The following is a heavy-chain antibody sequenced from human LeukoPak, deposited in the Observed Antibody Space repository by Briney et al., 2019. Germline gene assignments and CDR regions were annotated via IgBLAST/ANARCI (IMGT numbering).Heavy chain of an antibody. D-gene: IGHD3-22*01. CDR2: IWYDGSNK. Sequence: GGSLRLSCAASGFTFSTYWMSWVRQAPGKGLEWVAVIWYDGSNKYYADSVKGRFTISRDNSKNTLYLQMNSLRAEDTAVYYCARGYHDSSGYYSFFDYWGQGTLVTVSS. J-gene: IGHJ4*02. CDR1: GFTFSTYW. CDR3: ARGYHDSSGYYSFFDY. V-gene: IGHV3-33*08.